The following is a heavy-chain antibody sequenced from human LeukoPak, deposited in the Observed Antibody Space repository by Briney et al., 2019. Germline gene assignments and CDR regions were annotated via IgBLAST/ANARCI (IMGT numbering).Heavy chain of an antibody. CDR1: GFTFSNYA. CDR3: ARGTMVTDY. V-gene: IGHV3-30*04. Sequence: GRSLRLSCAASGFTFSNYALHWVRQAPGKGLEWVAVISYDDTNKYYADSVKGRFTISRDNSKNTLYLQMNSLRAEDTAVYYCARGTMVTDYWGQGTLVTVSS. D-gene: IGHD3-10*01. J-gene: IGHJ4*02. CDR2: ISYDDTNK.